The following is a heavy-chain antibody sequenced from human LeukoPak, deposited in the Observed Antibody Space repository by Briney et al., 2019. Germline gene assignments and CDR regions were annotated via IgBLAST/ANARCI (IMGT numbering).Heavy chain of an antibody. CDR2: ISSSSSYI. D-gene: IGHD2-2*01. CDR1: GFTFSNAW. J-gene: IGHJ3*02. Sequence: GGSLRLSCAASGFTFSNAWMTWVRQAPGKGLEWVSSISSSSSYIYYADSVKGRFTISRDNAKNSLYLQMNSLRAEDTAVYYCARWGAYCSSTSCYPGDAFDIWGQGTMVTVSS. CDR3: ARWGAYCSSTSCYPGDAFDI. V-gene: IGHV3-21*01.